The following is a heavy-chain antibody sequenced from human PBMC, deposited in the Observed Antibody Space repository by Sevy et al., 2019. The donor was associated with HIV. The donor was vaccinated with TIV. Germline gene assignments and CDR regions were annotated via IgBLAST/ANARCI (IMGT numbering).Heavy chain of an antibody. V-gene: IGHV3-30*18. CDR2: ITYDGSNK. Sequence: GGSLRLSCAASGFTFSSYGMHWVRKAPGKGLERVAVITYDGSNKYYADSVKGRFTISRDNSKNTLYLQMNSLRAEDTAVYYCAKDPGGTTLPGSYWGQGTLVTVSS. CDR1: GFTFSSYG. J-gene: IGHJ4*02. D-gene: IGHD1-7*01. CDR3: AKDPGGTTLPGSY.